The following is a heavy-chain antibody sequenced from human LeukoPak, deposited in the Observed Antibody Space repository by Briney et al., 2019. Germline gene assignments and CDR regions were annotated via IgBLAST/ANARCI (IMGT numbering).Heavy chain of an antibody. J-gene: IGHJ4*02. V-gene: IGHV3-23*01. D-gene: IGHD3-10*01. Sequence: PGGSLRLSYAASGFTFSSYAMSWVRQAPGKGLEWVSAISGSGGSTYYADSVKGRFTISRDNSKNTLYLQMNSLRAEDTAVYYCAKPPVLLWFGELLYITEYFDYWGQGTLVTVSS. CDR2: ISGSGGST. CDR3: AKPPVLLWFGELLYITEYFDY. CDR1: GFTFSSYA.